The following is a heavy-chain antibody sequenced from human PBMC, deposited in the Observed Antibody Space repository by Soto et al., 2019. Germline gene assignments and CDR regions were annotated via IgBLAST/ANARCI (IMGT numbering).Heavy chain of an antibody. Sequence: GGSLRLSCAASGFTFDDYAMHWVRQAPGKGLEWVSGISWNSGSIGYADSVKGRFTISRNNTKNSLYLQMNSLIAEETTLYYCFGHTAPSYCSGGSGYNPHENYYYYYYMDVWGKGTTVTVSS. D-gene: IGHD2-15*01. J-gene: IGHJ6*03. CDR2: ISWNSGSI. CDR1: GFTFDDYA. V-gene: IGHV3-9*01. CDR3: FGHTAPSYCSGGSGYNPHENYYYYYYMDV.